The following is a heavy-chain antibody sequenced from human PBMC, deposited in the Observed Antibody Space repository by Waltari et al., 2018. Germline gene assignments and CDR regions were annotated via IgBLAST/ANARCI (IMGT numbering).Heavy chain of an antibody. J-gene: IGHJ5*02. CDR2: ISWNSGSI. CDR1: GFTFDDYA. CDR3: AKELTGYYSAFWFDP. Sequence: EVQLVESGGGLVQPGRSLRLSCAASGFTFDDYAMHWVRQAPGKGLEWVSGISWNSGSIGYADSVKGRFTISRDNAKNSLYLQMNSLRAEDTALYYCAKELTGYYSAFWFDPWGQGTLVTVSS. D-gene: IGHD3-9*01. V-gene: IGHV3-9*01.